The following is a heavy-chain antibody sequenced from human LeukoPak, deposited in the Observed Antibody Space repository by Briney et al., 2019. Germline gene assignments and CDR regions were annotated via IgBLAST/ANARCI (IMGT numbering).Heavy chain of an antibody. CDR2: VYYSGTT. D-gene: IGHD3-3*01. CDR3: ARPEGPYYDWFDP. V-gene: IGHV4-39*07. CDR1: GGSINSNNYY. Sequence: PSETLSLTCTVSGGSINSNNYYWGWIRQPPGKGLEWIGSVYYSGTTYYSPSLKSRVTISLDTSKNQFSLRLNSVTAADTAVYYCARPEGPYYDWFDPWGQGTLVTVSS. J-gene: IGHJ5*02.